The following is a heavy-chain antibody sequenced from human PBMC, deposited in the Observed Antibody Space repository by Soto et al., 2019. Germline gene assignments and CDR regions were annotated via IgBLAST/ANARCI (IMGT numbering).Heavy chain of an antibody. V-gene: IGHV4-39*01. CDR1: GGSISSSSYY. CDR3: ARCVRRTGYSVY. CDR2: IYYSGST. Sequence: PSETLSLTCTVSGGSISSSSYYWGWIRQPPGKGLEWIGSIYYSGSTYYNPSLKSRVTISVDTSKNQFSLKLSSVTAADTAVYYCARCVRRTGYSVYWGQGTLVTVSS. J-gene: IGHJ4*02.